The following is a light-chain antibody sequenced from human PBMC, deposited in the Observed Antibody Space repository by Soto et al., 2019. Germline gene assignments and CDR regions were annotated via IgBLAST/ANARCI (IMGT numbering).Light chain of an antibody. Sequence: DIVLTQSPGTLSLSPGERATLSCRASETVSSSYLAWYQQKPGQAPRLLIYGASSRATGIPDRFSGSGSGTDFTLTISRLEPEDFAVHYCQQYGSSRTFGQGTKVEIK. V-gene: IGKV3-20*01. CDR2: GAS. CDR1: ETVSSSY. J-gene: IGKJ1*01. CDR3: QQYGSSRT.